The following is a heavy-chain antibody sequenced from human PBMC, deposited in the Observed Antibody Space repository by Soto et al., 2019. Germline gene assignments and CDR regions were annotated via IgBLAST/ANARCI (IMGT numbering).Heavy chain of an antibody. V-gene: IGHV3-11*01. Sequence: VQLVESGGGLVKPGGSLRLSCAASGFTFSDYYMSWIRQAPGKGLEWVSYISSSGSTIYYADSVKGRFTISSDNAKNSLYLQMNSLIAEDTAVYYCARAQGGRIAAAGKHRYYYYGMDVWGQGTTVTVSS. D-gene: IGHD6-13*01. CDR3: ARAQGGRIAAAGKHRYYYYGMDV. CDR1: GFTFSDYY. J-gene: IGHJ6*02. CDR2: ISSSGSTI.